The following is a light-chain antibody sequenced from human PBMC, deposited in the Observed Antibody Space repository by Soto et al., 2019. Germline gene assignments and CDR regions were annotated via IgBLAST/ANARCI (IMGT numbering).Light chain of an antibody. Sequence: EIVMTQSPVTLSVSPGEIATLSCSASQSVSSYLAWYQQKPGQAPRLLIYDASNRATGIPARFSGSGSGTDFTLTISSLEPEDFAVYYCQKYNNWPRKFGQGTKVDIK. CDR1: QSVSSY. J-gene: IGKJ1*01. V-gene: IGKV3-11*01. CDR2: DAS. CDR3: QKYNNWPRK.